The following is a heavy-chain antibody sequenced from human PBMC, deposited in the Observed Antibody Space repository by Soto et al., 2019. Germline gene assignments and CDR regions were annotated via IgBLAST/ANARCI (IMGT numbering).Heavy chain of an antibody. CDR3: ARGLYYYGSGSYAP. Sequence: TGGSLRFSCAASGFTFSSYSMNWVRQAPGKGLKWVSSISSSSSYIYYADSVKGRFTISRDNAKNSLYLQMNSLRAEDTAVYYCARGLYYYGSGSYAPWGQGTLVTVSS. CDR1: GFTFSSYS. D-gene: IGHD3-10*01. V-gene: IGHV3-21*01. J-gene: IGHJ5*02. CDR2: ISSSSSYI.